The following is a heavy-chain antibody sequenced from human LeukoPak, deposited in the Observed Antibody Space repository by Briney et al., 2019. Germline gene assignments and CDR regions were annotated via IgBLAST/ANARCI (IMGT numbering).Heavy chain of an antibody. Sequence: GGSLRLSSAASGFTFSSYWMHWVRQAPGKGLVWVSRINGDGDTTRYADSVKGRFTISRDNAKNTLYLQMNSLTDEDTAVYYCARERVQSLDYWGQGTLLTVSS. D-gene: IGHD6-19*01. CDR2: INGDGDTT. CDR3: ARERVQSLDY. CDR1: GFTFSSYW. V-gene: IGHV3-74*01. J-gene: IGHJ4*02.